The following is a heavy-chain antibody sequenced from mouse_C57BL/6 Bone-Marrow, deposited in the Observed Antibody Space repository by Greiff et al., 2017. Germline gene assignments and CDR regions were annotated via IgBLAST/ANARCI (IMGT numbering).Heavy chain of an antibody. CDR3: TAGKGGFAY. V-gene: IGHV14-4*01. CDR2: IDPENGDT. Sequence: EVKLQESGAELVRPEASVKLSCTASGFNIKDDYMHWVKQRPEQGLEWIGWIDPENGDTEYASKFQGKATITADTSSNTAYLQLSSLTSEDTAVYYCTAGKGGFAYWGQGTLVTVSA. D-gene: IGHD1-1*01. J-gene: IGHJ3*01. CDR1: GFNIKDDY.